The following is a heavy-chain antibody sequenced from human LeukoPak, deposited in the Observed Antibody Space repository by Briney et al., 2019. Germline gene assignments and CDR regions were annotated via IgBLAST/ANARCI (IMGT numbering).Heavy chain of an antibody. D-gene: IGHD4-17*01. V-gene: IGHV4-34*01. CDR2: INHSGST. CDR3: ARQGPYGDYLDY. CDR1: GGSFSGYY. Sequence: PSETLSLTCAVYGGSFSGYYWSWIRQPPGKGLEWIGEINHSGSTNYNPSLKSRVTISVDTSKNQFSLKLRSVTAADTAVYFCARQGPYGDYLDYWGQGTLVTVSS. J-gene: IGHJ4*02.